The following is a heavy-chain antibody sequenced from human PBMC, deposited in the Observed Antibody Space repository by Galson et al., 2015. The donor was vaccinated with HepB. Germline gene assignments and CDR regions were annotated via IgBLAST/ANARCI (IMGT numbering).Heavy chain of an antibody. CDR1: GYTFTHYA. CDR2: INTGNDNT. CDR3: ARERKWEVFYYYYYGMDV. V-gene: IGHV1-3*04. D-gene: IGHD1-26*01. Sequence: SVKVSCKASGYTFTHYAVHWVRQAPGQRLEWMGWINTGNDNTKYSQKFQGRVTITRDTSASTAYMELSSLRSEDTAVYYCARERKWEVFYYYYYGMDVWGQGTTVTVSS. J-gene: IGHJ6*02.